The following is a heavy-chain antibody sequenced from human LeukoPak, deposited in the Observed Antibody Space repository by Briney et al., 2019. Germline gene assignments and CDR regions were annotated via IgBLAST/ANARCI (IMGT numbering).Heavy chain of an antibody. J-gene: IGHJ4*02. CDR3: ARKYDYVWGSYRTAHLEYFDY. CDR2: INHSGST. Sequence: PSETLSLTCAVYGGCFSGYYWSWIRQPPGKGLEWIGEINHSGSTNYIPSLKSRVTISVDTSKNQFSLKLSSVTAADTAVYYCARKYDYVWGSYRTAHLEYFDYWGQGTLVTVSS. CDR1: GGCFSGYY. D-gene: IGHD3-16*02. V-gene: IGHV4-34*01.